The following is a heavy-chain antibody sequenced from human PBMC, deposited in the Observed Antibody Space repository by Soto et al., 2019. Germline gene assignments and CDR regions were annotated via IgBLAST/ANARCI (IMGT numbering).Heavy chain of an antibody. D-gene: IGHD3-22*01. Sequence: PGGSLRLSCAASGFTFSSSSMNWVRQATGKGLEWVSNISRDSSAIYYADSVKGRFTISRDNAKNSLYLQMNSLRAEDTAVYYCARDVVYYYDSSGYGVWYFDYWGQGT. V-gene: IGHV3-48*04. CDR2: ISRDSSAI. J-gene: IGHJ4*02. CDR1: GFTFSSSS. CDR3: ARDVVYYYDSSGYGVWYFDY.